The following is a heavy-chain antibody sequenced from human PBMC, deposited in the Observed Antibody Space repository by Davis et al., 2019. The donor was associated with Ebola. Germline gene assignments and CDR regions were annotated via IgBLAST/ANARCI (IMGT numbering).Heavy chain of an antibody. Sequence: PSETLSLTCTVSGGSISSSSYYWGWIRQPPGKGLEWIGSIYYSGSTYYNPSLKSRVTISVDTSKNQFSLKLSSVTAADTAVYYPSGSSRNYYYGMDVWGQGTTVTVSS. J-gene: IGHJ6*02. CDR3: SGSSRNYYYGMDV. V-gene: IGHV4-39*01. CDR2: IYYSGST. D-gene: IGHD6-6*01. CDR1: GGSISSSSYY.